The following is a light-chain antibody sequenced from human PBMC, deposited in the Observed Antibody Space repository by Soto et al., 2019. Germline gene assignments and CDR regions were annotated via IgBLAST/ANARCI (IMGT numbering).Light chain of an antibody. CDR1: SSDVGGYNY. V-gene: IGLV2-14*01. CDR2: DVS. Sequence: SALTQPASVSGSPGQSITISCTGTSSDVGGYNYVSWYQQHPGKAPKLMIYDVSNRPSGVSNRFSGSKSGNTASLTISGLQAEDEVDYYCSSYTSSTTNYVFGTGTNLTVL. J-gene: IGLJ1*01. CDR3: SSYTSSTTNYV.